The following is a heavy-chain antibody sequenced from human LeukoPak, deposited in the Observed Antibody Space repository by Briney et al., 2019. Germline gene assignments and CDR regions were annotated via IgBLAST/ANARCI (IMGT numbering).Heavy chain of an antibody. CDR3: ARDPRIAAASYFDF. V-gene: IGHV4-30-4*08. CDR1: GGSISSGDYY. CDR2: IYYSGSA. Sequence: SQTLSLTCTVSGGSISSGDYYWSWIRQPPGKGLEWIGYIYYSGSAYYNPSLKSRVTISVDKSKNQFSLKLRSVTAADTAVYYCARDPRIAAASYFDFWGQGTLVTVSS. J-gene: IGHJ4*02. D-gene: IGHD6-13*01.